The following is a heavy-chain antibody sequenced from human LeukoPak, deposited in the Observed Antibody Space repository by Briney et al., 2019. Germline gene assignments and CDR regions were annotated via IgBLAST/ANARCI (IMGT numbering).Heavy chain of an antibody. CDR1: GFTFSSYS. V-gene: IGHV3-21*01. D-gene: IGHD4-23*01. CDR3: ARVVFAYGGNSKRGYFDY. Sequence: GGSLRLSCAASGFTFSSYSMNWVRQAPGKGLGWVSSISSSSSYIYYADSVKGRFTISRGNAKNSLYLQMNSLRAEDTAVYYCARVVFAYGGNSKRGYFDYWGQGTLVTVSS. J-gene: IGHJ4*02. CDR2: ISSSSSYI.